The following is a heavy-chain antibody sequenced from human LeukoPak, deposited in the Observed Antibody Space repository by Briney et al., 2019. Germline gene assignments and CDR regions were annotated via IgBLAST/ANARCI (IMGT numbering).Heavy chain of an antibody. CDR1: GLTVSSTY. V-gene: IGHV3-66*01. CDR3: ARDLLERYFDY. Sequence: GGSLRLSCAASGLTVSSTYMSWVRQTPGKGLERVSVIYSGGSTYCADSVKGRFTISRDNSKNTLYLQMNSLRAEDTAVYYCARDLLERYFDYWGQGTLVTVSS. D-gene: IGHD2/OR15-2a*01. J-gene: IGHJ4*02. CDR2: IYSGGST.